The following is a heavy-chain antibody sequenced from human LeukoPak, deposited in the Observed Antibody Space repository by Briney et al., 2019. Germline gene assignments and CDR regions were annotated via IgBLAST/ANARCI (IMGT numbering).Heavy chain of an antibody. J-gene: IGHJ6*02. CDR2: ISAYNGNT. V-gene: IGHV1-18*01. CDR3: ARDQGSNYYYYGMDV. Sequence: GASVKVSCKASGYTFTSYGISWVRQAPGQGLEWMGWISAYNGNTNYAQKLQGRVTMTTDTSTSTAYMELRSLRSDDTAVYYCARDQGSNYYYYGMDVWGQGTTVTVSS. D-gene: IGHD4-11*01. CDR1: GYTFTSYG.